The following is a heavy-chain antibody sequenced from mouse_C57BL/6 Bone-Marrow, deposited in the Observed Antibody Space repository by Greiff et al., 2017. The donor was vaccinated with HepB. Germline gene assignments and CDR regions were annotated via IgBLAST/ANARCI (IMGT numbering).Heavy chain of an antibody. Sequence: QVQLQQSGAELARPGASVKLSCKASGYTFTSYGISWVKQRTGQGLEWIGEIYPRSGNTYYNEKFKGKATLTADKSSSTAYMELRSLTSEDSAVYFCARRGYYGSSYRFDYWGQGTTLKVSS. CDR3: ARRGYYGSSYRFDY. CDR1: GYTFTSYG. D-gene: IGHD1-1*01. CDR2: IYPRSGNT. V-gene: IGHV1-81*01. J-gene: IGHJ2*01.